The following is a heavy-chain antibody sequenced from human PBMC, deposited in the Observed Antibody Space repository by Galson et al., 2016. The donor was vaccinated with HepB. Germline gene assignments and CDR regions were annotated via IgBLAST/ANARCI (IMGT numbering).Heavy chain of an antibody. D-gene: IGHD2-2*01. CDR2: INAGNGNT. J-gene: IGHJ4*02. CDR3: AKDQGYCSTTSCYGVLDY. CDR1: GYVFTSYA. Sequence: SVKVSCKASGYVFTSYAIHWVRQAPGQRLEWMGWINAGNGNTKYSQKFQDRVTFMRDTSARTACMELSSLRSEDTSVYYCAKDQGYCSTTSCYGVLDYWGQGTLVTVSS. V-gene: IGHV1-3*01.